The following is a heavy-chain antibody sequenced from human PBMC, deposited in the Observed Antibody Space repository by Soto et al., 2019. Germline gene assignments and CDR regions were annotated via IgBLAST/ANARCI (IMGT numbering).Heavy chain of an antibody. Sequence: GGSLRLSCAASGFTFSSYGMHWVRQAPGKGLEWVAVIWYDGSNKYYADSVKGRFTISRDNSKNTLYLQMNSLRAEDTAVYYCARDGAPQSSGWYVFVDYWGQGTLVTVSS. CDR3: ARDGAPQSSGWYVFVDY. D-gene: IGHD6-19*01. CDR2: IWYDGSNK. CDR1: GFTFSSYG. V-gene: IGHV3-33*01. J-gene: IGHJ4*02.